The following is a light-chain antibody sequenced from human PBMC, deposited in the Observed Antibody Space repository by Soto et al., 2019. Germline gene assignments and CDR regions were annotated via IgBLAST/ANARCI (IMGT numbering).Light chain of an antibody. CDR3: SSYTSSSTYVI. V-gene: IGLV2-14*01. CDR2: DVS. J-gene: IGLJ2*01. Sequence: QSVLTQPASVSGSPGQSITISCTGTSSDVGGYNYVSWYQQYPGKAPKLMIYDVSNRPSGVSNRFSGSKSGNTASLTISGLQAGDEADYYCSSYTSSSTYVIFGGGTKLTVL. CDR1: SSDVGGYNY.